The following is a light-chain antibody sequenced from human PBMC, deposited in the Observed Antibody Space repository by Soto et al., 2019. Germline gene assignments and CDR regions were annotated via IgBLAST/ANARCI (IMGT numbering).Light chain of an antibody. V-gene: IGLV2-8*01. Sequence: QSALTQPASVSGSPGQSIAISCTGSSSDVGIYNYVSWYQQHPGKAPKLMIYEVNKRPSGVPDRFSGSKSDNTASLTVSGLQAEDEADYYCSSYAGSSNVFGTGTKLTVL. CDR1: SSDVGIYNY. J-gene: IGLJ1*01. CDR3: SSYAGSSNV. CDR2: EVN.